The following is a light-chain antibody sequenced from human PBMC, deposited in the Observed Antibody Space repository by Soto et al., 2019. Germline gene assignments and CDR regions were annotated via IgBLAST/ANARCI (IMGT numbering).Light chain of an antibody. J-gene: IGLJ3*02. Sequence: QSVLTQSPSASASLGASVKLTCTLSSGHSSYAIAWHQQQPEKGPRYLMNLKSDGSHSKGDGIPDRFSGSSSGAERYLTISSLQSEDEADYYCQTWGTGIWVFGGGTKLTVL. CDR2: LKSDGSH. CDR3: QTWGTGIWV. CDR1: SGHSSYA. V-gene: IGLV4-69*01.